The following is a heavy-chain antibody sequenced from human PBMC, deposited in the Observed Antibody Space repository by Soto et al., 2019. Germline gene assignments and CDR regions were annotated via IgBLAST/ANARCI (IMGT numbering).Heavy chain of an antibody. D-gene: IGHD3-3*01. CDR2: INPNSGGT. CDR1: GYTFTGYY. J-gene: IGHJ4*02. V-gene: IGHV1-2*04. CDR3: ARPYDFWSGYCVFDY. Sequence: GASVKVSCKASGYTFTGYYMHWVRQAPGQGLEWMGWINPNSGGTNYAQKFQGWVTMTRDTSISTAYMELSRLRSDDTAVYYCARPYDFWSGYCVFDYWGQGTLVTVSS.